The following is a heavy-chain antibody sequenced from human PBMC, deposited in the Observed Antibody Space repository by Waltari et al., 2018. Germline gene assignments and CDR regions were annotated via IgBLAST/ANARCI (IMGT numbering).Heavy chain of an antibody. CDR2: INHSGST. Sequence: QVQLQQWGAGLLKPSETLSLTCAVYGGSFSGYYWSWIRQPPGKGLEWIGEINHSGSTNYNPSLKSRVTISVDTSKNQFSLKLSSVTAADTAVYYCARVKGRYYDSSGYTRYMDVWGKGTTVTVSS. CDR3: ARVKGRYYDSSGYTRYMDV. D-gene: IGHD3-22*01. V-gene: IGHV4-34*01. J-gene: IGHJ6*03. CDR1: GGSFSGYY.